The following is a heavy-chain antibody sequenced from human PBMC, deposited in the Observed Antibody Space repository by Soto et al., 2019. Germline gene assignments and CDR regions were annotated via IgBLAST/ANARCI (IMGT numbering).Heavy chain of an antibody. CDR2: IYYSGST. CDR3: ARGWRYFDY. Sequence: SDTLSLTCTVSGGSVSSGSYYWSWIRQPPGKGLEWIGYIYYSGSTNYNPSLKSRVTISVDTSKNQFSLKLSSVTAADTAVYYCARGWRYFDYSGPVTLCTVSS. V-gene: IGHV4-61*01. D-gene: IGHD6-13*01. J-gene: IGHJ4*02. CDR1: GGSVSSGSYY.